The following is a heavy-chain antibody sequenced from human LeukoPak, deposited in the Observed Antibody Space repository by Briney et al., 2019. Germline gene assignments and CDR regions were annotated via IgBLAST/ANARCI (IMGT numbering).Heavy chain of an antibody. D-gene: IGHD3-3*01. CDR1: GFTFSSYW. Sequence: GGSLRLSCAASGFTFSSYWMHWVRQAPGKGLVWVSRINSDGSSTSYADSVKGRFTISRDNAKNTLYLQMNSLRAEDTAVYYCARDGPYDFWSGSYYYMDVWGKGTTVTVSS. CDR2: INSDGSST. J-gene: IGHJ6*03. V-gene: IGHV3-74*01. CDR3: ARDGPYDFWSGSYYYMDV.